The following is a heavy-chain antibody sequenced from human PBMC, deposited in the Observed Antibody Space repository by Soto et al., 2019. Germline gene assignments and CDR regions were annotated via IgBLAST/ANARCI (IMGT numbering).Heavy chain of an antibody. D-gene: IGHD6-6*01. CDR2: INRDGTEK. CDR3: VRDRTEYGSYGSSYYDGFDI. Sequence: EVQLVESGGGLVQPGGSLRLSCAASGFTFNAYWMTWVRQAPGKGLVWVANINRDGTEKNYVDSVKGRFTVSRNNAKNSLHLQMYSLRAEDTAVYYCVRDRTEYGSYGSSYYDGFDIWGQGTKVTVSS. V-gene: IGHV3-7*05. J-gene: IGHJ3*02. CDR1: GFTFNAYW.